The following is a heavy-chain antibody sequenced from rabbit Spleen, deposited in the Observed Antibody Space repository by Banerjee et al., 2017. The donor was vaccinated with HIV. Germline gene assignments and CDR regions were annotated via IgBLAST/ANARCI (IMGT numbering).Heavy chain of an antibody. D-gene: IGHD2-1*01. V-gene: IGHV1S45*01. J-gene: IGHJ6*01. CDR3: AKSVDGGAGYDGYEL. CDR2: ISTGGGIT. CDR1: GFSFSGDFY. Sequence: QEQLEESGGDLVKPEGSLTLTCTASGFSFSGDFYMCWVRQDPGKGLEWIACISTGGGITYYASWAKGRFTISKPSSTTVTLLMTSLTAADTATYFCAKSVDGGAGYDGYELWGPGTLVTVS.